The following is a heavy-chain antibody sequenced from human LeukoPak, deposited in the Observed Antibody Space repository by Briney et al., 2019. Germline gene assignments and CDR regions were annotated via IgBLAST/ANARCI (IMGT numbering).Heavy chain of an antibody. CDR3: ASELLEADFYYGLDV. CDR1: GFTFSSYS. CDR2: ITRRSTI. Sequence: GGSLRLSCAASGFTFSSYSMNWVRQAPGKGLEWLSSITRRSTIYYADSVKGRFTISRDNAKNSLYLQLNSLRAEDTAVYYCASELLEADFYYGLDVWGQGTTVTVAS. D-gene: IGHD2-15*01. V-gene: IGHV3-48*01. J-gene: IGHJ6*02.